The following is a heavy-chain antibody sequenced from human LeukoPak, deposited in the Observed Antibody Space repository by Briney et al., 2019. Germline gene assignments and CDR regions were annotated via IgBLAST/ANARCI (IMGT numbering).Heavy chain of an antibody. J-gene: IGHJ4*02. V-gene: IGHV3-23*01. D-gene: IGHD3-9*01. Sequence: GGSLRLSCAASGFTFSSYAMSWVRQAPGKGLDWVSAISGSGGSTYYADSVKGRFTISRDNSKNTVYLQMSSLRAEDTAVYYCAKARLLRYFDWLDWGQGTLVTVSS. CDR3: AKARLLRYFDWLD. CDR1: GFTFSSYA. CDR2: ISGSGGST.